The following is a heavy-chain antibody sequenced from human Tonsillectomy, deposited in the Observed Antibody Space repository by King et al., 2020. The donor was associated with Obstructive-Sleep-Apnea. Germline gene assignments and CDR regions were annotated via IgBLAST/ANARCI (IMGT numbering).Heavy chain of an antibody. CDR3: AKDTPRSYNRHTFDY. D-gene: IGHD5-24*01. CDR1: GFPFSNYG. V-gene: IGHV3-33*03. J-gene: IGHJ4*02. CDR2: IWYDGTNK. Sequence: VQLVESGGGVVQPGRSLRLSCAASGFPFSNYGMHWVRQAPGKGLEWVAVIWYDGTNKYYVDSVKGRFTISRDNSKNTLYLQMDSLRVDDTAVYHCAKDTPRSYNRHTFDYWGRGTLVTVSS.